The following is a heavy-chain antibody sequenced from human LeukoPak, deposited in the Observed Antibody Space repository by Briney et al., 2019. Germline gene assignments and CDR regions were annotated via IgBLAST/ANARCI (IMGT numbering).Heavy chain of an antibody. CDR1: GGTFSSYA. Sequence: GASVKVSCKASGGTFSSYAISWVRQAPGQGLEWMGGIIPIFGTANYAQKFQGRVTITTDESTSTAYMELSSLRSEDTAVYYCVGGVYYYDSSGYYNYWGQGTLVTVSS. V-gene: IGHV1-69*05. D-gene: IGHD3-22*01. CDR2: IIPIFGTA. J-gene: IGHJ4*02. CDR3: VGGVYYYDSSGYYNY.